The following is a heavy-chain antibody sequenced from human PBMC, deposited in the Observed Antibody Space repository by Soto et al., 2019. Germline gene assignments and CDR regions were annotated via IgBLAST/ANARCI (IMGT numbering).Heavy chain of an antibody. CDR2: IIPIFGTA. D-gene: IGHD6-13*01. V-gene: IGHV1-69*13. J-gene: IGHJ6*02. CDR3: AREGGGIAAAGYGMDV. CDR1: GGTFSSYA. Sequence: SVKVSCKASGGTFSSYAISWVRQAHGQGLEWMGGIIPIFGTANYAQKFQGRVTITADESTSTAYMELSSLRSEDTAVYYCAREGGGIAAAGYGMDVWGQGTTVTVSS.